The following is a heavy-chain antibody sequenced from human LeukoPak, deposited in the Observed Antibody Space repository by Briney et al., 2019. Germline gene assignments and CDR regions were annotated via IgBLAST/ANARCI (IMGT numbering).Heavy chain of an antibody. Sequence: ASAKVSCKVSGYTLTELSMHWVRQAPGKGLEWMGGFDPEDGETIYAQKFQGRVTMTEDTSTDTAYMELSSLRSEDTAVYYCATLHPLGYYDSSGYPLNWGQGTLVTVSS. V-gene: IGHV1-24*01. CDR1: GYTLTELS. CDR2: FDPEDGET. J-gene: IGHJ4*02. D-gene: IGHD3-22*01. CDR3: ATLHPLGYYDSSGYPLN.